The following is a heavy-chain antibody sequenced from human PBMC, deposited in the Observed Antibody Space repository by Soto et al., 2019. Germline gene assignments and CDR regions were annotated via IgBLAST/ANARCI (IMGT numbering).Heavy chain of an antibody. Sequence: QVQLQESGPGLVKPSETLSLTCTVSGDSMSGYHWNWIRQPPGKGLQWIGYFHNSVSTTYDSSLKSRVTISLDTSKRQPSLKLTSVTTADTAGYYCARDRVDGYSFFDSWGQGILVTVSS. J-gene: IGHJ4*02. CDR1: GDSMSGYH. CDR2: FHNSVST. CDR3: ARDRVDGYSFFDS. V-gene: IGHV4-59*01. D-gene: IGHD2-15*01.